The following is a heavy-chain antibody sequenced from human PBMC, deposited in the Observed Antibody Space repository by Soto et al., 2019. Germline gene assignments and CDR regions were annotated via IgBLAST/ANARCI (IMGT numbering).Heavy chain of an antibody. CDR3: ARDATFCLDC. J-gene: IGHJ4*02. D-gene: IGHD3-16*01. Sequence: SLRLSCAASGFSFSNYWMAWVRQAPGKGLEWVANINRDGGERYHADSVRGRFTIFRDNSENSLYLQMNRLRAEDTAVYYCARDATFCLDCWGRGTLVTVSS. CDR2: INRDGGER. V-gene: IGHV3-7*03. CDR1: GFSFSNYW.